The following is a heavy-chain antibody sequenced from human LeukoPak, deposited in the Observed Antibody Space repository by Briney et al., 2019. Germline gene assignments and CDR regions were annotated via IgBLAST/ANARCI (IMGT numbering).Heavy chain of an antibody. CDR2: ISYDGSNK. CDR3: ARETGSAVGSTDFGY. V-gene: IGHV3-30*04. CDR1: GFTFSSYA. J-gene: IGHJ4*02. Sequence: SGGSLRLSCAASGFTFSSYAMHWVRQAPGKGLEWVAVISYDGSNKYYADSVKGRFTISRDNSKNTLYLQMNSLRAEDTAVYYCARETGSAVGSTDFGYWGQGTLVTVSS. D-gene: IGHD4-17*01.